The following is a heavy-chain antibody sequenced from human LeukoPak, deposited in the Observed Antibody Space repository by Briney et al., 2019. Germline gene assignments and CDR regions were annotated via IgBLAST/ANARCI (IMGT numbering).Heavy chain of an antibody. V-gene: IGHV3-53*04. Sequence: GGSLRLSCAASGFTVSSNFMSLVRQAPGKGLEWVSVIYSGGSTYYADSVKGRFTISRHNSKNTLYLQMNSLRAEDTAVYYCAKDRYSSGREIFDYWGQGTLVTVSS. D-gene: IGHD6-19*01. CDR3: AKDRYSSGREIFDY. J-gene: IGHJ4*02. CDR1: GFTVSSNF. CDR2: IYSGGST.